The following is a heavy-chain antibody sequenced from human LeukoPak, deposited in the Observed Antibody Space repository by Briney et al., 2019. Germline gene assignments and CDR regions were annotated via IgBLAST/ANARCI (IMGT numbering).Heavy chain of an antibody. J-gene: IGHJ4*02. CDR1: GFTFSSYE. CDR3: AKDLSSFGY. V-gene: IGHV3-23*01. D-gene: IGHD3-10*01. Sequence: PGGSLRLSCAASGFTFSSYEMNWVRQAPGRGLEWVSAISGSGEGTYYADSVKGRFTISRDNSKNTLYLQMNSLRAEDTAVYYCAKDLSSFGYWGQGTLVTVSP. CDR2: ISGSGEGT.